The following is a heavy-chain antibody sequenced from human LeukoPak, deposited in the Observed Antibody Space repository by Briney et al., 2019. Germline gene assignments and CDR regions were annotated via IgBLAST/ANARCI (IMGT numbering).Heavy chain of an antibody. J-gene: IGHJ4*02. CDR1: GYTFTSYY. Sequence: ASVKVSCKASGYTFTSYYMHWVRQAPGQGLEWMGIINPSGGSTSYAQKFQGRATMTRDTSTSTVYMELSSLRSEDTAVYYCARDQDYDSSGHYYFDYWGQGTLVTVSS. CDR3: ARDQDYDSSGHYYFDY. CDR2: INPSGGST. V-gene: IGHV1-46*01. D-gene: IGHD3-22*01.